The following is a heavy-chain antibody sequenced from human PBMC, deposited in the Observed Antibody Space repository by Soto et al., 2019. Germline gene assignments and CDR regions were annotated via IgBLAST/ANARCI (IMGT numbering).Heavy chain of an antibody. V-gene: IGHV4-34*01. CDR3: ARHIVVVPAAISNWFDP. D-gene: IGHD2-2*01. Sequence: SETLSLTCAVYGGSFSGYYWTWIRQPPGTGLEWIGEINHSGSTNYNPSLKSRVTISVDTSKNQFSLKLSSVTAADTAMYYCARHIVVVPAAISNWFDPWGQGTLVTVSS. CDR2: INHSGST. J-gene: IGHJ5*02. CDR1: GGSFSGYY.